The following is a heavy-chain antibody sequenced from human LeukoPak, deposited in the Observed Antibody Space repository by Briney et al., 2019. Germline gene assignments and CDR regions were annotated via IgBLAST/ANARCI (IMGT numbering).Heavy chain of an antibody. V-gene: IGHV3-23*01. J-gene: IGHJ4*02. CDR2: TSGGGSST. CDR1: GFTFSSYA. CDR3: AKLDTYYYDASGSYFDY. D-gene: IGHD3-22*01. Sequence: GGSLRLSCAASGFTFSSYAMSWVRQAPGKGLKWVSATSGGGSSTYYVDSVKGRFTISRDNSKNTLYLQMNSLRAEDTAVYYCAKLDTYYYDASGSYFDYWGQGTLVTVSS.